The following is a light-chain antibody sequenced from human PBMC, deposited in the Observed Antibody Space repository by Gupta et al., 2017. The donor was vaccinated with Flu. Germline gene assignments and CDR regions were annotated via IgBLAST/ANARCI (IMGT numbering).Light chain of an antibody. V-gene: IGKV3-11*01. Sequence: PATLSVSPGARATLSCRASQNVGTCLAWYQRKRGQGPRLLIYGASNRATGIPARFSGSGSETDFTLTISSREPEDFAVYYCQQGNNSPITFGEGTQLDIK. J-gene: IGKJ5*01. CDR2: GAS. CDR3: QQGNNSPIT. CDR1: QNVGTC.